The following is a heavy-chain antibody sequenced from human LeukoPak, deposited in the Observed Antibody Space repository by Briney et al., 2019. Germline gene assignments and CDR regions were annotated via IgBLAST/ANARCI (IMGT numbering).Heavy chain of an antibody. V-gene: IGHV3-23*01. J-gene: IGHJ6*02. CDR3: AKRHFDWSTNYYYGMDV. D-gene: IGHD3-9*01. CDR2: ISGNAVNI. Sequence: GGSLRLSCAASGFTFSSYVMSWLRQAPGKGLEGVSGISGNAVNIFYADSVKGRFNISRDNSNNTLFLLMNSLRAEDTAVYYCAKRHFDWSTNYYYGMDVWGQGTTVTVSS. CDR1: GFTFSSYV.